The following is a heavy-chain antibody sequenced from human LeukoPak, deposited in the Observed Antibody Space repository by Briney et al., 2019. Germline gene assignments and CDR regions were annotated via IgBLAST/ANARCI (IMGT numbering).Heavy chain of an antibody. V-gene: IGHV7-4-1*02. CDR1: GYTFSSYG. D-gene: IGHD2-2*01. Sequence: ASVKVSCTASGYTFSSYGISWVRQAPGQGLEWMGWINTNTGNPTYAQGFTGRFVFSLDTSVSTAYLQISSLKAEDTAVYYCARDLSRYYYYYMDVWGKGTTVTVSS. CDR3: ARDLSRYYYYYMDV. J-gene: IGHJ6*03. CDR2: INTNTGNP.